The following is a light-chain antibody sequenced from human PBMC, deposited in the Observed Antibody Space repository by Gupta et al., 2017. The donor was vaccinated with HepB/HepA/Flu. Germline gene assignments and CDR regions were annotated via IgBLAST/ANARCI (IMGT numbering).Light chain of an antibody. V-gene: IGLV2-23*02. J-gene: IGLJ2*01. Sequence: SSLTPPPPVSSAPGQSITITCTGTSSYVGSYNLFCWYQQHPGKAPKLMIYEVSRRPAGVSSRFSGTKAGNTASLTISGLEGEDEADYYCGSYASSSTWVFGGGTKLTVL. CDR3: GSYASSSTWV. CDR2: EVS. CDR1: SSYVGSYNL.